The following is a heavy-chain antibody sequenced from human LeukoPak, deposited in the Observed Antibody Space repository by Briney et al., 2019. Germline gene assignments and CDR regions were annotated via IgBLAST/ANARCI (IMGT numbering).Heavy chain of an antibody. CDR2: IYYSGST. Sequence: SETLSLICTVSGGSISSYYWSWIGQPPGKGLEWIGYIYYSGSTNYNPSLKSRVTISVDTSKNQFSLKLSSVTAADTAVYYCARHDHGDDITYFDLWGRGTLVTVSS. CDR3: ARHDHGDDITYFDL. D-gene: IGHD4-17*01. J-gene: IGHJ2*01. V-gene: IGHV4-59*01. CDR1: GGSISSYY.